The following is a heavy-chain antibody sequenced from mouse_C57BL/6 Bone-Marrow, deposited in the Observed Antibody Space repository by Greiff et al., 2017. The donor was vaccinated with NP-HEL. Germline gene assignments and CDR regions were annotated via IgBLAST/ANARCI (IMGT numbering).Heavy chain of an antibody. CDR1: GYTFTDYN. CDR2: INPNNGGT. CDR3: ARLGYYDNSYYFDY. J-gene: IGHJ2*01. V-gene: IGHV1-22*01. D-gene: IGHD2-1*01. Sequence: EVKLVESGPELVKPGASVKMSCKASGYTFTDYNMHWVKQSHGKSLEWIGYINPNNGGTSYNQKFKGKATLTVNKSSSTAYMELRSLTSEDSAVEYCARLGYYDNSYYFDYWGQGTTLTVSS.